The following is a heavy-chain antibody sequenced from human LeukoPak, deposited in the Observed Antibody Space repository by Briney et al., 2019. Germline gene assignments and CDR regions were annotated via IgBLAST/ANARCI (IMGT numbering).Heavy chain of an antibody. CDR2: ISASGGST. V-gene: IGHV3-23*01. Sequence: PGGSLRLSCAASGFTFSSYAMSWVRQAPGKGLEWVSAISASGGSTFYADSVKGRFTISRDNSKNTLYLQMNSLRAEDTAVYYCAKAYCGGDCPWGSFDYWGQGTLVTVSS. J-gene: IGHJ4*02. CDR3: AKAYCGGDCPWGSFDY. CDR1: GFTFSSYA. D-gene: IGHD2-21*02.